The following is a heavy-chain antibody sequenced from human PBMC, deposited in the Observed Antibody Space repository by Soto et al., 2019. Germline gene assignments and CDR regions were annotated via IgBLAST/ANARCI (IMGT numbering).Heavy chain of an antibody. J-gene: IGHJ4*02. CDR3: ARGYGRNFDY. Sequence: SETLSLTCTVSGGSISSSSYYWGWISQPPGKGLEWIGSIYYSGSTYYNPSLKSRVTISVDTSKNQFSLKLSSVTAADTAVYYCARGYGRNFDYWGQGTLVTVSS. CDR1: GGSISSSSYY. CDR2: IYYSGST. D-gene: IGHD5-18*01. V-gene: IGHV4-39*01.